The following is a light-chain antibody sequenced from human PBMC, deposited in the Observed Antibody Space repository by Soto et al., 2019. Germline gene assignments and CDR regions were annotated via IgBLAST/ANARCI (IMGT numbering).Light chain of an antibody. Sequence: QSVLTQPPSASGTPVQRVTISCSGGSSNIGTNAVNWYQQLPGTAPKLLIYNNNQRPPGVPDRFSGSKSGTSASLAISGLQSEDEADYYCAAWDDSLNGYVFGTGTKVTVL. CDR2: NNN. J-gene: IGLJ1*01. CDR3: AAWDDSLNGYV. V-gene: IGLV1-44*01. CDR1: SSNIGTNA.